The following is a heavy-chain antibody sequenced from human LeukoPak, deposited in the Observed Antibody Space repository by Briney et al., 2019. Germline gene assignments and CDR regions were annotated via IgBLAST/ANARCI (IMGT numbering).Heavy chain of an antibody. CDR2: IWYDGSNK. D-gene: IGHD6-19*01. Sequence: PGGSLRLSCAASGFTFSSYGMHWVRQAPGKGLEWVAVIWYDGSNKYYADSAKGRFTISRDNSKNALYLQMNSLRSEDTAVYYCAKSGGLYSSTGGFDYWGQGALVTVSS. CDR1: GFTFSSYG. J-gene: IGHJ4*02. CDR3: AKSGGLYSSTGGFDY. V-gene: IGHV3-33*03.